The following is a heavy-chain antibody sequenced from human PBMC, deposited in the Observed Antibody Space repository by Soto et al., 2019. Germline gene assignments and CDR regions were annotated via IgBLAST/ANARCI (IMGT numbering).Heavy chain of an antibody. J-gene: IGHJ6*02. CDR1: GYSFTSYW. CDR2: IYPGDSDT. D-gene: IGHD4-17*01. Sequence: PGESLKISCKGSGYSFTSYWIGLVRQLPGKGLEWMGIIYPGDSDTRYSPSFQCQVTISADKSISTAYLQWSSLRASDNAMHYCRTRRSVKGCYYYCMDVWGQGTT. V-gene: IGHV5-51*01. CDR3: RTRRSVKGCYYYCMDV.